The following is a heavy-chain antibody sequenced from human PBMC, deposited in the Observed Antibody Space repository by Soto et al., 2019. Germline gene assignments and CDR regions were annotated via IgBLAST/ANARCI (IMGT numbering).Heavy chain of an antibody. CDR2: ISGRGDTI. Sequence: EVQLLESGGGLVQPGGSLRLSCAASGFIFSSYAMNWVRQAPGKGLDWVSGISGRGDTIHYADSVKGRFTISRDNAQNTLYLQMNSLRAEDTAVYYCAKHRYCSGECYAGFANWGKGTLVIVSS. D-gene: IGHD2-21*01. J-gene: IGHJ4*02. CDR3: AKHRYCSGECYAGFAN. CDR1: GFIFSSYA. V-gene: IGHV3-23*01.